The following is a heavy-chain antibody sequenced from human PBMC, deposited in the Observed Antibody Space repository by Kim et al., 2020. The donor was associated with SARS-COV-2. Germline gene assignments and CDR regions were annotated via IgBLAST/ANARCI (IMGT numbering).Heavy chain of an antibody. CDR1: GFSLSTSGMC. Sequence: SGPTLVNPTQTLTLTCTFSGFSLSTSGMCVSWIRPPPGKALEWLARIDWDDDKYYSTSLKTRLTISKDTSKNQVVLTMTNMDPVDTATYYCARLLLTYGDPPLGYSYGMDVWGQGTTVTVSS. V-gene: IGHV2-70*11. CDR2: IDWDDDK. D-gene: IGHD4-17*01. CDR3: ARLLLTYGDPPLGYSYGMDV. J-gene: IGHJ6*02.